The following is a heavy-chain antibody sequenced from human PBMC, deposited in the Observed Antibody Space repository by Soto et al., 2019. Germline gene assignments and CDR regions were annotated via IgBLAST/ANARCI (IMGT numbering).Heavy chain of an antibody. CDR1: GFSFSNYG. Sequence: EVQLLESGGDLVQPGGSLRLSCAASGFSFSNYGMSWVRQPPGKGLEWVSTISGSGADIDYPDSVKGRFTISRDNSKNMLPLQMSSLRVDDTAIYYCAKDSASFGRFDLWGQGTLVTVSS. D-gene: IGHD2-15*01. CDR2: ISGSGADI. V-gene: IGHV3-23*01. J-gene: IGHJ4*02. CDR3: AKDSASFGRFDL.